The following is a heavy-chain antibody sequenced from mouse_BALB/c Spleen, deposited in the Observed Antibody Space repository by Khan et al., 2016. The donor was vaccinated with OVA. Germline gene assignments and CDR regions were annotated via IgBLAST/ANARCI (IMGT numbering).Heavy chain of an antibody. CDR2: IYPGSGNI. J-gene: IGHJ3*01. CDR1: GYTFTDYY. V-gene: IGHV1-77*01. CDR3: AREWAAWFPY. Sequence: QVQLQQSGAELARPGASVNLSCKASGYTFTDYYINWMKQRTGQGLGWIGEIYPGSGNIYYNEKFKGKATLTADKSSSTAYMQLSSLTSEDSAVYFCAREWAAWFPYWGQGTLVTVSA.